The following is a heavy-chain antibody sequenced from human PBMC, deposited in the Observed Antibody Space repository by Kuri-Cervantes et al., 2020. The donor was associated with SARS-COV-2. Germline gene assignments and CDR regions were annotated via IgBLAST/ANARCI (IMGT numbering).Heavy chain of an antibody. D-gene: IGHD4-17*01. CDR1: GFTFSSYS. J-gene: IGHJ6*02. CDR2: ISSSSSYI. CDR3: ARAPPVTTVTTIYYGMDV. Sequence: GESLKISCAASGFTFSSYSMNWVRQAPGKGLEWVSSISSSSSYIYYADSVKGRFTISRDNAKNSLYLQMNSLRAEDTAVYYCARAPPVTTVTTIYYGMDVWGQGTMVTVSS. V-gene: IGHV3-21*01.